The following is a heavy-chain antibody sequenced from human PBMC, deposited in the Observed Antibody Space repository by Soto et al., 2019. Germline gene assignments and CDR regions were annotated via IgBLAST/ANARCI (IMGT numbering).Heavy chain of an antibody. D-gene: IGHD1-1*01. J-gene: IGHJ6*03. V-gene: IGHV3-30*18. CDR3: AKTGSTGAPGRYYYYYMDV. CDR1: GFTFSSYG. CDR2: ISYDGSNK. Sequence: QVQLVESGGGVVQPGRSLRLSCAASGFTFSSYGMHWVRQAPGKGLEWVAVISYDGSNKYYADSVKGRFTISRDNSKNTLYLQMNSLRAEDTAVYYCAKTGSTGAPGRYYYYYMDVWGKGTTVTVSS.